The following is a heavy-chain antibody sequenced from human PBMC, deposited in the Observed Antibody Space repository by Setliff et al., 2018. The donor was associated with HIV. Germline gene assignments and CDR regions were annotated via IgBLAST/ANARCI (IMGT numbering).Heavy chain of an antibody. CDR2: INHHKHT. V-gene: IGHV4-34*01. D-gene: IGHD5-18*01. CDR3: ARRGRTGNSYVLNWFDP. Sequence: SETLSLTCAVYGGSFSGYYWSWIRQPPGKGLEWIGEINHHKHTNYNPSLKSRVTMSVDTSKNQFSLKLSSVTAADTAVYYCARRGRTGNSYVLNWFDPWGQGTLVTVS. CDR1: GGSFSGYY. J-gene: IGHJ5*02.